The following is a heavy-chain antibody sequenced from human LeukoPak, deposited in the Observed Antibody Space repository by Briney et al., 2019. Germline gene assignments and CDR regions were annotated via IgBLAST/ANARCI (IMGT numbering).Heavy chain of an antibody. CDR3: ATDRDNSDWQKRFDS. V-gene: IGHV3-7*01. J-gene: IGHJ4*02. CDR1: GFTFSTYW. D-gene: IGHD2-21*02. Sequence: GGSLRLSCAASGFTFSTYWMNWYRQAPGKGLEWVGNIDQDASEINYVDSVRGRFTISRGNAKNSLHLQMNSLRAEDTAVYYCATDRDNSDWQKRFDSWGQGTLVTVSS. CDR2: IDQDASEI.